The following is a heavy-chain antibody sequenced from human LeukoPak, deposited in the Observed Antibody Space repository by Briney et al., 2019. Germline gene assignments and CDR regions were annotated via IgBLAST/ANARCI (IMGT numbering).Heavy chain of an antibody. CDR1: GGSVSSGSYY. J-gene: IGHJ4*02. V-gene: IGHV4-61*01. CDR2: IYYSGST. Sequence: SETLSLTCTVSGGSVSSGSYYWSWIPQPPGKGLEWIGYIYYSGSTNYNPSLKSQVTISVDTSKNQFSLKLSSVTAADTAVYYCARVYDFWSGYYFDYWGQGTLVTVSS. D-gene: IGHD3-3*01. CDR3: ARVYDFWSGYYFDY.